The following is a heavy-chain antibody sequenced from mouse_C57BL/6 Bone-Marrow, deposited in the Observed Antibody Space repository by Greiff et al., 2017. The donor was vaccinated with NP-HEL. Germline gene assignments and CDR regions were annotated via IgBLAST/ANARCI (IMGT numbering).Heavy chain of an antibody. CDR3: ARSLPWYFDV. V-gene: IGHV5-17*01. J-gene: IGHJ1*03. D-gene: IGHD5-5*01. CDR2: ISSGSSTI. CDR1: GFTFSDYG. Sequence: EVQGVESVGGLVKPGGSLKLSFAASGFTFSDYGMHWVRQAPEKGLEWVAYISSGSSTIYYADTVKGRFTISRDNAKNTLFLQMTSLRSEDTAMYYCARSLPWYFDVWGTGTTVTVSS.